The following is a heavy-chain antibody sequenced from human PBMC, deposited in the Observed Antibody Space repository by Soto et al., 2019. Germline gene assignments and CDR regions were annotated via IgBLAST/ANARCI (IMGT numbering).Heavy chain of an antibody. CDR3: ARDVSQAPAFDYCDPFDY. Sequence: QVQLVESGGGVVQPGRSLRLSCAASGFTFISYGMHWVRQAPGKGLEWVGVISYDGSNKYYADSVKGRFTISRDNSKNTLYLEMNSLRAEDTAVYYCARDVSQAPAFDYCDPFDYWGQGTMVTVSS. D-gene: IGHD4-17*01. V-gene: IGHV3-30*03. CDR1: GFTFISYG. J-gene: IGHJ4*02. CDR2: ISYDGSNK.